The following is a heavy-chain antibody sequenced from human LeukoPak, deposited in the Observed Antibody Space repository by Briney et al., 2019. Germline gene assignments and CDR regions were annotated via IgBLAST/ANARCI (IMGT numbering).Heavy chain of an antibody. CDR1: GYNFRNYD. D-gene: IGHD6-19*01. V-gene: IGHV1-18*01. CDR2: MNPDSDDT. J-gene: IGHJ4*02. CDR3: ARDREYSSGCYLVY. Sequence: ASVKVSCKAAGYNFRNYDIIWVRQAPGQGLEWMGWMNPDSDDTGYAQKLQGRVTMTTDTSTSTAYMELRSLRSDDTAVYYRARDREYSSGCYLVYWGQGTLVTVSS.